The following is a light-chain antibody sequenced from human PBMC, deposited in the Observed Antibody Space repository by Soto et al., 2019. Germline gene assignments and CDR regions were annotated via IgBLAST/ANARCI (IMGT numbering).Light chain of an antibody. J-gene: IGKJ5*01. V-gene: IGKV3-15*01. Sequence: VKSQSAAPVGGCTGERPTLSCWASQGIGDTLAWYQHKPGQTPRLLIYDTSTRATGIPARFSGSGSGTDFTLTISSLQSEDLAVYYCQQYNNWPLTFGQRARLETK. CDR3: QQYNNWPLT. CDR2: DTS. CDR1: QGIGDT.